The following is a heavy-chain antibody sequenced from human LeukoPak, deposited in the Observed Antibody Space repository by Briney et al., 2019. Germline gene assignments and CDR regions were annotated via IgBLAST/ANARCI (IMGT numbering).Heavy chain of an antibody. CDR3: ARRAYYGSGGYGMDV. CDR1: GGSISSYY. CDR2: IYYSGST. J-gene: IGHJ6*02. V-gene: IGHV4-59*08. D-gene: IGHD3-10*01. Sequence: PSEALSLTCTVSGGSISSYYWSWLRQPPGKGLEWIGYIYYSGSTNYNPSLKSRVTISVDTSKNQFSLKLSSVTAADTAVYYCARRAYYGSGGYGMDVWGQGTTVTVSS.